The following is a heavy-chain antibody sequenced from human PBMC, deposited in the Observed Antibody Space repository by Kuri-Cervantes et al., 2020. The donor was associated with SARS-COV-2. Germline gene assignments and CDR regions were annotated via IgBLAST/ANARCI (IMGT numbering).Heavy chain of an antibody. D-gene: IGHD6-19*01. V-gene: IGHV4-39*01. Sequence: SQTLSLTCAVSGGSISSSNWWSWVRQPPGKGLEWIGSIYYSGSTYYNPSLKSRVTISVDTSKNQFSLKLSSVTAADTAVYYCARRGAVAGTVPFFDYWGQGTLVTVSS. J-gene: IGHJ4*02. CDR2: IYYSGST. CDR3: ARRGAVAGTVPFFDY. CDR1: GGSISSSNW.